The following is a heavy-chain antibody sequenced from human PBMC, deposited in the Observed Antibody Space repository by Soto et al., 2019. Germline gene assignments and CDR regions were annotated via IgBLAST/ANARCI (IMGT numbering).Heavy chain of an antibody. CDR2: MNPDSGDT. CDR3: ARNRRETGDFDY. CDR1: GYAFTTYD. D-gene: IGHD7-27*01. J-gene: IGHJ4*02. V-gene: IGHV1-8*01. Sequence: QVQLVQSGAEVKKPGASVRVSCKASGYAFTTYDINWMRQAPGQGLEWLGWMNPDSGDTGYAQKFQGRVTMTRSTSISTAYMELSSLTSQDPAVYFCARNRRETGDFDYWGQGTLVTVSS.